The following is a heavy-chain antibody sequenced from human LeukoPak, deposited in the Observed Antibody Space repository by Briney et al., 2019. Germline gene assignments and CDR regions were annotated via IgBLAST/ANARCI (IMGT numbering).Heavy chain of an antibody. J-gene: IGHJ4*02. CDR2: ISSSGSTI. Sequence: GGSLRLSCAAFGFTFSSYAMSWVRQAPGKGLEWVSYISSSGSTIYYADSVKGRFTISRDNAKNSLYLQMNSLRAEDTAVYYCARVRTRVTIFGVVTPDYFDYWGQGTLVTVSS. D-gene: IGHD3-3*01. V-gene: IGHV3-48*04. CDR1: GFTFSSYA. CDR3: ARVRTRVTIFGVVTPDYFDY.